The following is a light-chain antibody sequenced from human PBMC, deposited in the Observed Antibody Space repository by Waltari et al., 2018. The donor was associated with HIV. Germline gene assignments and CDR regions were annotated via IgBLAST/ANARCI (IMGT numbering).Light chain of an antibody. CDR3: QQSFSIPLT. J-gene: IGKJ3*01. CDR1: QTISRS. V-gene: IGKV1-39*01. Sequence: DIQLTQSPSSLSASLGDSVTMTCRASQTISRSLNWYQQRPGKAPALLLYSATTVKSWFPSRVRGRGFGTDFTLTISNLQAEDFVSYYCQQSFSIPLTFGPGTKVDV. CDR2: SAT.